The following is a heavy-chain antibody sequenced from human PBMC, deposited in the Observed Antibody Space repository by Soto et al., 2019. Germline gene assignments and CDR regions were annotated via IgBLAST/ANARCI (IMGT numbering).Heavy chain of an antibody. CDR3: AKDLRTTGTTRYYYGMDV. D-gene: IGHD1-1*01. CDR2: ISYDGSNK. Sequence: SLRLSCTASGFTFSSYGMHWVRQAPGKGLEWVAVISYDGSNKYYADSVKGRFTISRDNSKNTLYLQMNSLRAEDTAVYYCAKDLRTTGTTRYYYGMDVWGQGTTVTVSS. V-gene: IGHV3-30*18. CDR1: GFTFSSYG. J-gene: IGHJ6*02.